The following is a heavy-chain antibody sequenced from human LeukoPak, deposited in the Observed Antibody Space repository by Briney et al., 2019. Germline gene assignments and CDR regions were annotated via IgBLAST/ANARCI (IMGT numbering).Heavy chain of an antibody. J-gene: IGHJ6*02. CDR2: FDPEDGET. Sequence: ASVKVSCKVSGYTLTELSMHWVRQAPGEGLEWMGGFDPEDGETIYAQKFQGRVTMTEDTSTDTAYMELSSLRSEDTAVYYCATVVAAARNHLYGMDVWGQGTTVTVSS. CDR3: ATVVAAARNHLYGMDV. V-gene: IGHV1-24*01. D-gene: IGHD6-13*01. CDR1: GYTLTELS.